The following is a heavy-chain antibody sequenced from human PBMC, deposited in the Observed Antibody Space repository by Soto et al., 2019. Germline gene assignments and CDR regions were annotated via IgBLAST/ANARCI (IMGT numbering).Heavy chain of an antibody. CDR1: GGTFSSYT. Sequence: QVQLVQSGAEVKKPGSSVKVSCKASGGTFSSYTISWVRQAPGQGLEWMGRIIPILGIANYAQKFQGRVTITADKSTSTADMELSSLRSEDTAVYYCAREDIVVVAATLDYWGQGTLVTVSS. V-gene: IGHV1-69*08. D-gene: IGHD2-15*01. CDR2: IIPILGIA. CDR3: AREDIVVVAATLDY. J-gene: IGHJ4*02.